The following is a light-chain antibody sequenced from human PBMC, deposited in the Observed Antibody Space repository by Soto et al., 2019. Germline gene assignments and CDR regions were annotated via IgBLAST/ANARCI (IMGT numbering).Light chain of an antibody. CDR1: SSDVGTYNY. V-gene: IGLV2-14*01. J-gene: IGLJ1*01. Sequence: QSALTQPASVSGSPGQSITISCTGTSSDVGTYNYVSWYQHHPGKAPKLIIYEVSNRPSGVSSRFSGSTSGSTASLTISGLQAEDEADHHCTSYTRDTALVFGTGTKVTVL. CDR2: EVS. CDR3: TSYTRDTALV.